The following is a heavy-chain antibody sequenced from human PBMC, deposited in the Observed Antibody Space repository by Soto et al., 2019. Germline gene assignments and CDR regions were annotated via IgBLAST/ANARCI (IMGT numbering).Heavy chain of an antibody. CDR1: GYTLTELS. Sequence: ASVKVSCKVSGYTLTELSMHWVRQAPGKGLEWMGGFDPEDGETIYAQKFHGRVTMTEDTSTDTAYMELSSLRSEDTAVYYCATDLRQQQLVLQDYYYGMDVWGQGTTVTVSS. D-gene: IGHD6-13*01. CDR3: ATDLRQQQLVLQDYYYGMDV. J-gene: IGHJ6*02. CDR2: FDPEDGET. V-gene: IGHV1-24*01.